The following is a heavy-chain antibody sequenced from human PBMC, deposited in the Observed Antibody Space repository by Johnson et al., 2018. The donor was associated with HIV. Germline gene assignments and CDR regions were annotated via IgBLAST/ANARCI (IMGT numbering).Heavy chain of an antibody. CDR1: GFTFRSYG. V-gene: IGHV3-30*18. Sequence: QVQLVESGGGVVQPGRSLRLSCAASGFTFRSYGMHWVRQAPGKGLEWVAVISYDGSKKYHADSVKGRFTLSRDNSKNTLYLQMNTLRAEDTAVYYCVKVQDEWFRALGAFDIWGQGTMVTVSS. D-gene: IGHD3-10*01. J-gene: IGHJ3*02. CDR3: VKVQDEWFRALGAFDI. CDR2: ISYDGSKK.